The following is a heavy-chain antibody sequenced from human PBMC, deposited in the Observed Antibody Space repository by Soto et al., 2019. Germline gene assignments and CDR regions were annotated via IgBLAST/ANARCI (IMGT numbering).Heavy chain of an antibody. D-gene: IGHD6-13*01. CDR2: ISGSGGTP. J-gene: IGHJ4*02. V-gene: IGHV3-23*01. CDR3: AMGLAAAGPLDY. Sequence: PGGSLRFSCAASGFTFSRSAMSWVRQAPGRGLEWFSTISGSGGTPYYADSVKGRFTISRDNSKNTLYLVLNSLRAEDTAVYYCAMGLAAAGPLDYWGQGTLVTVSS. CDR1: GFTFSRSA.